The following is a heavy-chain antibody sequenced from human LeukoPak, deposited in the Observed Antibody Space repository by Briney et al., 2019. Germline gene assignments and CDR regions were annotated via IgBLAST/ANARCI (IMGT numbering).Heavy chain of an antibody. V-gene: IGHV4-59*11. D-gene: IGHD2-2*01. J-gene: IGHJ5*02. CDR1: GGSISSHY. CDR3: ARARLYCSSTSCYGWFDP. Sequence: SETLSLTCTVSGGSISSHYWSWIRQPPGKGLEWIGYIYYSGSTNYNPSLKSRVTISVDTSKNQFSLKLSSVTAADTAVYYCARARLYCSSTSCYGWFDPWGQGTPVTAST. CDR2: IYYSGST.